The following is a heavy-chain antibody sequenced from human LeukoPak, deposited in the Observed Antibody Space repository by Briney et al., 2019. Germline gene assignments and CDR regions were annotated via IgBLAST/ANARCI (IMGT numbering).Heavy chain of an antibody. Sequence: ASVKVSCKASGYTFTSYGISWVRQAPGQGLEWMGWTSAHNDDTNYAEALQGRLTMTTDISTSTAYMELTSLRSDDTAVYYCARDWDSRNDYFDPWGQGTLVIVSS. V-gene: IGHV1-18*01. CDR2: TSAHNDDT. CDR3: ARDWDSRNDYFDP. D-gene: IGHD1-1*01. CDR1: GYTFTSYG. J-gene: IGHJ4*02.